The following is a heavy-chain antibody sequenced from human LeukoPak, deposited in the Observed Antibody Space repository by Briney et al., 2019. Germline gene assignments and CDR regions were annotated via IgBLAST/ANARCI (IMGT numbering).Heavy chain of an antibody. V-gene: IGHV4-30-2*01. CDR3: ARPKGVLRFLEWPEPFDY. D-gene: IGHD3-3*01. J-gene: IGHJ4*02. CDR2: IYHSGST. Sequence: SQTLSLTCAVSGGSISSGGYSWSWIRQPPGKGLEWIGYIYHSGSTYYNPSLKSRVTISVDTSKNQFSLKLSSVTAADTAVYYCARPKGVLRFLEWPEPFDYWGQGTLVTVSS. CDR1: GGSISSGGYS.